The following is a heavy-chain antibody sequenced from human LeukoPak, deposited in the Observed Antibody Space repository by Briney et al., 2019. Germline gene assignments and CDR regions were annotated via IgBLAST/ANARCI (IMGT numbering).Heavy chain of an antibody. CDR1: GGTFSSYA. D-gene: IGHD3-10*01. CDR2: IIPIFGTA. V-gene: IGHV1-69*01. CDR3: ARLIELNGSFDH. Sequence: SVKVSCKASGGTFSSYAISWVRQAPGQGLEWMGGIIPIFGTANYAQKFQGRVTITADESTSTAYMELSSLRSEDTAVYYCARLIELNGSFDHWGQGTLVTVSS. J-gene: IGHJ4*02.